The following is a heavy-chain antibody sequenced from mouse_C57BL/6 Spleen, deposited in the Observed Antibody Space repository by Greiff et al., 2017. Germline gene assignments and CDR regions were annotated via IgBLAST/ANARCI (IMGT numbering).Heavy chain of an antibody. V-gene: IGHV1-80*01. Sequence: VQLQQSGAELVRPGASVKISCKASGYAFSSYWLNWVKQRPGPGLAWIGQIYPGDGDTNYNAKFKGTATLTSDNTSSTAYIHLRSLTSEDSAVYFYARGNALAGDYWGQGTSVTVSS. CDR3: ARGNALAGDY. CDR2: IYPGDGDT. CDR1: GYAFSSYW. J-gene: IGHJ4*01.